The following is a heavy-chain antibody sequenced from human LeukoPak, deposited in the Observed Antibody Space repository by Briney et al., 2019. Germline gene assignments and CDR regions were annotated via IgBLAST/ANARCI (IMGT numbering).Heavy chain of an antibody. V-gene: IGHV4-34*01. CDR1: GGSFCGY. D-gene: IGHD5-18*01. CDR3: ARGGATPMVFPY. Sequence: SETLSLTCAVYGGSFCGYWSWIRQPPGKGLEWIGEINHSGRTNYTPSLKSRVTILVDTSKNQFSLILSSVTASDTAVYYCARGGATPMVFPYWGQGTPVTVSS. J-gene: IGHJ4*02. CDR2: INHSGRT.